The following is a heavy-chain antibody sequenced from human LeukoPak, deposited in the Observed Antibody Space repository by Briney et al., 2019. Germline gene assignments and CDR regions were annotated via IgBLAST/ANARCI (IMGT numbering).Heavy chain of an antibody. CDR1: GGSISSYY. V-gene: IGHV4-59*01. J-gene: IGHJ6*03. D-gene: IGHD1-26*01. CDR2: IYYSGST. Sequence: SETLSLTCTVSGGSISSYYWSWIRQPPGKGLEWIGYIYYSGSTNYNPSLKSRVTISVDTSKNQFSLKLSSVTAADTAVYYCARRYSGSYPYRYMDVWGKGTTVTVSS. CDR3: ARRYSGSYPYRYMDV.